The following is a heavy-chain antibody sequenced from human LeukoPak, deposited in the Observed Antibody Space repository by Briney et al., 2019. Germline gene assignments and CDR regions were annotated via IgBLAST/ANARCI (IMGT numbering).Heavy chain of an antibody. CDR3: AREATGATGYFDY. Sequence: GGSLRLSCAASGFTFSTYEMNWVRQAPGKGLEWVSYIPSSGSTIYYVDSVKGRFTISRDNAKNLLYLQMNSLRVEDTAVYYCAREATGATGYFDYWGQGTLVTVSS. CDR1: GFTFSTYE. J-gene: IGHJ4*02. V-gene: IGHV3-48*03. CDR2: IPSSGSTI. D-gene: IGHD1-26*01.